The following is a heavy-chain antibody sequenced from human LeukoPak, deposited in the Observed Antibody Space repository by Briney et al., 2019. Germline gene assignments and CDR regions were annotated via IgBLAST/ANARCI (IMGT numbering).Heavy chain of an antibody. J-gene: IGHJ4*02. CDR2: IYHSGST. D-gene: IGHD3-10*01. V-gene: IGHV4-39*07. CDR3: ARVPSGSSTYYFDY. Sequence: PSETLSLTCTVSGGSISSSSYYWGWIRQPPGKGLEWIGSIYHSGSTYYNPSLKSRVTISVDTSKNQFSLKLSSVTAADTAVYYCARVPSGSSTYYFDYWGQGTLVTVSS. CDR1: GGSISSSSYY.